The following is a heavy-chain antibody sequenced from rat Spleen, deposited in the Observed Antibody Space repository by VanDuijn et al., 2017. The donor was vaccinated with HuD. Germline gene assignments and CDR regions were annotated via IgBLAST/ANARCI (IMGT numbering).Heavy chain of an antibody. CDR1: GFTFSSFP. CDR3: ASGLYNWFTY. CDR2: ISTSGGST. Sequence: EVQLVESGGGLVQPGRSLKLSCAASGFTFSSFPMAWVRQAPTKGLEWVASISTSGGSTYYPDSVKGRFNISRDNVKSILYLQMNSLRSEDTATYYCASGLYNWFTYWGQGTLVTVSS. V-gene: IGHV5-46*01. J-gene: IGHJ3*01.